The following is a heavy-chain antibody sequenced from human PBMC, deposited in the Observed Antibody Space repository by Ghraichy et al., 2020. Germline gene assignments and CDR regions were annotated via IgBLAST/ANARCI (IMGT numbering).Heavy chain of an antibody. D-gene: IGHD2-2*01. CDR3: ARVNCSSTSCYSDYYYYYGMDV. CDR1: GFTFSSYW. CDR2: IKQDGREK. V-gene: IGHV3-7*03. Sequence: GGSLRLSCAASGFTFSSYWMSWVRQAPGKGLEWVANIKQDGREKYYVDSVKGRFTISRDNAKNSLYLQMNSLRAEDTAVYYCARVNCSSTSCYSDYYYYYGMDVWGQGTTVTVSS. J-gene: IGHJ6*02.